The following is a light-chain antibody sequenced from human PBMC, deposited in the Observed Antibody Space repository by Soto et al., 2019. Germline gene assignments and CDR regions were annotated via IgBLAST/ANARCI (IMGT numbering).Light chain of an antibody. V-gene: IGKV3-15*01. CDR2: GAS. CDR3: QQYYDWPPT. J-gene: IGKJ1*01. CDR1: QSVSSN. Sequence: EIVMTQSPATLSVSPGERATLSCRASQSVSSNLAWYQQKPGQAPRLLIYGASTRATGNPGRFSGSGSGAEFTLTISSLQSEDFALYYCQQYYDWPPTFGQGTKVDIK.